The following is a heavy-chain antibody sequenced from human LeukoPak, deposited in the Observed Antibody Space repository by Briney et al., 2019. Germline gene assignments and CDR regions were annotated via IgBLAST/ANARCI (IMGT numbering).Heavy chain of an antibody. CDR1: GFTFSSYA. V-gene: IGHV3-23*01. CDR3: AKHEGPIAVVFYFDY. CDR2: ISGSGDST. Sequence: GGSLRLSCAASGFTFSSYAMTWVRQAPGKGLEWVSAISGSGDSTNYADSVKGRFTISRDNSKNTLYLQMNSLRAEDTAVYYCAKHEGPIAVVFYFDYWGQGTLVTVSS. J-gene: IGHJ4*02. D-gene: IGHD6-19*01.